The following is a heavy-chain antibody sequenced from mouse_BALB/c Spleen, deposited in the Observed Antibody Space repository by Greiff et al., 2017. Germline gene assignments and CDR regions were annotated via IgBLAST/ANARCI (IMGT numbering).Heavy chain of an antibody. CDR1: GFTFSSYA. CDR3: AKYGNYEENAMDY. V-gene: IGHV5-9-4*01. J-gene: IGHJ4*01. D-gene: IGHD2-10*02. CDR2: ISSGGSYT. Sequence: EVNVVESGGGLVKPGGSLKLSCAASGFTFSSYAMSWVRQSPEKRLEWVAEISSGGSYTYYPDTVTGRFTISRDNAKNTLYLEMSSLRSEDTAMYYCAKYGNYEENAMDYWGQGTSVTVSS.